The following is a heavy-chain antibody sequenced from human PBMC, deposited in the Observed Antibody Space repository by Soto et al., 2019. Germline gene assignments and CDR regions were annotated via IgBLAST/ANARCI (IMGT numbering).Heavy chain of an antibody. CDR1: GYSFTSYW. CDR2: IYPGDSDT. V-gene: IGHV5-51*01. D-gene: IGHD2-2*01. J-gene: IGHJ3*02. Sequence: GESLKISCNGSGYSFTSYWIGWVRQMPGKGLEWMGIIYPGDSDTRYSPSFQGQVTISADKSISTAYLQWSSLKASDTAMYYCARLICSSTSCYDVGAFDIWGQGTMVTVSS. CDR3: ARLICSSTSCYDVGAFDI.